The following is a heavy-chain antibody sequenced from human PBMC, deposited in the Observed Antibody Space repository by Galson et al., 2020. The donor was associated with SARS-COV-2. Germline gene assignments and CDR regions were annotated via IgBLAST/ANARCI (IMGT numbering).Heavy chain of an antibody. CDR3: ARDKFGWTKNYDVLTGHYTGGNSCDP. CDR2: INPNSGGT. J-gene: IGHJ5*02. CDR1: GYTFTAYY. Sequence: ASVKVSCKASGYTFTAYYIHWLRQAPGQGPEWMGWINPNSGGTNYAQKFQGRVTMTRDTSISTAYMELSRLRSDDTAVYYCARDKFGWTKNYDVLTGHYTGGNSCDPWGQGTLGTVSA. V-gene: IGHV1-2*02. D-gene: IGHD3-9*01.